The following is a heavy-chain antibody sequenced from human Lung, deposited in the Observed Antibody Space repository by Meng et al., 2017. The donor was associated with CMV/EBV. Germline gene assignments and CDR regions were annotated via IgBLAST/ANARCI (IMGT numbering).Heavy chain of an antibody. CDR3: VRHIIVVPARGYGVEV. V-gene: IGHV4-38-2*01. Sequence: SLTCHVSGHSISSDYFWGWVRQSPGTGLEWVGICDSGDTFYNPSLKSRVAISVDTSANQFSLTLRSVTAADTAVYYCVRHIIVVPARGYGVEVWGQGTXVTVAS. CDR2: CDSGDT. CDR1: GHSISSDYF. J-gene: IGHJ6*02. D-gene: IGHD2-2*01.